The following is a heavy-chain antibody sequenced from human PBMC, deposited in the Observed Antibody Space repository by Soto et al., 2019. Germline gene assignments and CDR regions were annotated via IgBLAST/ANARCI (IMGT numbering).Heavy chain of an antibody. D-gene: IGHD3-10*01. CDR3: AIARETYGSGTYYYYMDV. J-gene: IGHJ6*03. Sequence: PSQTLSLTCAISGDSVSSNSAAWNWIRQSPSRGLEWLGRTYYRSKWYNDYAVSVKSRITINPDTSKNQSSLQLNSVTPGDTAVYYCAIARETYGSGTYYYYMDVWGKGTTVTVSS. V-gene: IGHV6-1*01. CDR1: GDSVSSNSAA. CDR2: TYYRSKWYN.